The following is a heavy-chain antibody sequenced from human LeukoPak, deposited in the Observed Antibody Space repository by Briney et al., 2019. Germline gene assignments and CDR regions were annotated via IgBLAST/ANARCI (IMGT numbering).Heavy chain of an antibody. Sequence: SETLSLTCAVYGGSFSGYYWSWIRQPPGKGLEWIGEINYSGSTNYNPSLKSRVTISVDTSKNQLSLKLSSVTAADTAVYYCARHRQGGIYSSSWYGFDYWGQGTLVTVSS. V-gene: IGHV4-34*01. CDR2: INYSGST. J-gene: IGHJ4*02. CDR1: GGSFSGYY. D-gene: IGHD6-13*01. CDR3: ARHRQGGIYSSSWYGFDY.